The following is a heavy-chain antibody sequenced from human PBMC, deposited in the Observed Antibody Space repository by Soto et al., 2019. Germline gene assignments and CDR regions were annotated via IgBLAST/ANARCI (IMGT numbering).Heavy chain of an antibody. Sequence: GESLKISCKGSGYSFTSYWIGWVRQMPGKGLEWMGIIYPGDSDTRYSPSFQGQVTISADKSISTAYLQWSSLKASDTAMYYCAILGLPLYYYYGMDVWGQGTTVTVSS. CDR2: IYPGDSDT. V-gene: IGHV5-51*01. D-gene: IGHD5-18*01. J-gene: IGHJ6*02. CDR3: AILGLPLYYYYGMDV. CDR1: GYSFTSYW.